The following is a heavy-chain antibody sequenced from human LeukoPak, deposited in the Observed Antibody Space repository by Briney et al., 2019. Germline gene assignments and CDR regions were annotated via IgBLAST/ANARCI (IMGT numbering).Heavy chain of an antibody. D-gene: IGHD3-10*02. CDR1: GFTFSKYW. CDR2: TSSSSSYI. Sequence: GGSLRLSCAASGFTFSKYWMNWVRQAPGKGLEWVSSTSSSSSYIYYADSVKGRFTISRDSAKNSLYLQMNSLRAEDTAVYYCAELGITMIGGVWGKGTTVTISS. V-gene: IGHV3-21*01. J-gene: IGHJ6*04. CDR3: AELGITMIGGV.